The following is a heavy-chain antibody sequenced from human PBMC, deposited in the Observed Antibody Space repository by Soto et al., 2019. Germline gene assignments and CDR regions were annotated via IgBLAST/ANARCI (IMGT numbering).Heavy chain of an antibody. CDR2: INSDGSTT. CDR3: ARLLGGSGSFIDY. Sequence: VQPVESGGGLVQPGGSLGLSFAASGFIFRGYWMAWGRQAPGKGLVWVPRINSDGSTTSYAASVKGRFTISRDNAKNTMYLQMNSLRAEDTAVYYCARLLGGSGSFIDYWGQGTLVTVSS. J-gene: IGHJ4*02. CDR1: GFIFRGYW. D-gene: IGHD3-10*01. V-gene: IGHV3-74*01.